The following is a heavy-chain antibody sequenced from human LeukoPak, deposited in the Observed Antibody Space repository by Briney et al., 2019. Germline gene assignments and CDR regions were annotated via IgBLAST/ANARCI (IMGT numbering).Heavy chain of an antibody. Sequence: SETLSLTCTVSGNSFGDYYWSWIRQPAGKGLEWIGRIYTSGSPNYNPSLKSRVTISIDTSKNQFSLKLTSVTAADTAVYYCARDLYYYGSGSNWFDPWGQGTLVTVSS. V-gene: IGHV4-4*07. CDR2: IYTSGSP. CDR3: ARDLYYYGSGSNWFDP. D-gene: IGHD3-10*01. CDR1: GNSFGDYY. J-gene: IGHJ5*02.